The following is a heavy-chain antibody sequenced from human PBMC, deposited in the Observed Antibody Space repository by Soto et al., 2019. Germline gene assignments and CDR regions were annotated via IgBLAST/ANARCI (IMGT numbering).Heavy chain of an antibody. Sequence: SETLSLTCAVYGGSFSGYYWSWIRQPPGKGLEWIGEINHSGSTNYNPSLKSRVTISVDTSKNQFSLKLSSVTAADTAVYYCASSKEVYSGWFKGGFDPWGQGTLVTVSS. V-gene: IGHV4-34*01. D-gene: IGHD6-19*01. CDR1: GGSFSGYY. CDR2: INHSGST. CDR3: ASSKEVYSGWFKGGFDP. J-gene: IGHJ5*02.